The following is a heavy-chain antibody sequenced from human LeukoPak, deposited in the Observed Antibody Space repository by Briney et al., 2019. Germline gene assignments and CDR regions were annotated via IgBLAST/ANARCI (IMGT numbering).Heavy chain of an antibody. J-gene: IGHJ4*02. Sequence: WETLSLTCSVSGGSISSSGHYWGWIRQSPEKGLDWIGSIYSNGNTYYNPSVKSRVTISVDTSKNQFSLKLTSVTAAETAVYYCARSATVTTGYFDYWGQGALVTVSS. CDR2: IYSNGNT. CDR3: ARSATVTTGYFDY. D-gene: IGHD4-17*01. V-gene: IGHV4-39*07. CDR1: GGSISSSGHY.